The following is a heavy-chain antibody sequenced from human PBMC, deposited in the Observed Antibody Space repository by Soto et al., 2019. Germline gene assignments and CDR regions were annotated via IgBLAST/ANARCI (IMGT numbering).Heavy chain of an antibody. D-gene: IGHD3-9*01. J-gene: IGHJ5*02. CDR3: GRQADILSCFDP. CDR1: GFTFSSYS. V-gene: IGHV3-48*01. Sequence: GGSLRLSCAASGFTFSSYSMNWVRQAPGKGLEWVSYISSSSSTIYYADSVEGRFTISRDNAKNSLYLQMNSLRAEDTAVYYCGRQADILSCFDPWGQGTLVTVSS. CDR2: ISSSSSTI.